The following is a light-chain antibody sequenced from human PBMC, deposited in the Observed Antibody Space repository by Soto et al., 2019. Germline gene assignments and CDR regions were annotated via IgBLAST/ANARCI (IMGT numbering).Light chain of an antibody. V-gene: IGLV2-11*01. J-gene: IGLJ3*02. CDR3: SSEAASHTLV. CDR2: DVY. CDR1: SSDVGGYDY. Sequence: QSALTQPRSVSGSPGQSLTISCTGSSSDVGGYDYVSWYQHHPGKAPKLIIYDVYKRPSGVPGRFSGSKSGNTASLTISGLQAEDAADYHCSSEAASHTLVFGGGTKLTVL.